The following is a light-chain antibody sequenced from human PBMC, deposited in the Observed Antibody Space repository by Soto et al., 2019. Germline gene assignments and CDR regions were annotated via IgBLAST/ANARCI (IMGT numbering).Light chain of an antibody. J-gene: IGLJ2*01. V-gene: IGLV4-69*01. CDR3: QTWGTGIQV. CDR2: LNSDGSH. CDR1: SGHSSYA. Sequence: QPVLTQSPSASASLGSSGNLTCTLSSGHSSYAIAWHQQQPEKGPRYLMKLNSDGSHSKGDGIPDRFSGSSSGAERYLTISSLQSEDEADYYCQTWGTGIQVFGGGTKVTVL.